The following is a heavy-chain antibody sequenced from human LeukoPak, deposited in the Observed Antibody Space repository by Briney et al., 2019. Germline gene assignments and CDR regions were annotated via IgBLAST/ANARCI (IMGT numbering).Heavy chain of an antibody. CDR1: GFTFNNYA. Sequence: GGSLRLSCAASGFTFNNYAMSWVRQAPGKGLEWVSAISGSGGSTYYADSVKGRFTISRDNSKNTLYLQMNSLRAEDTAVYYCAKDTTRVYYDFWSGPINKKEHFDYWGQGTLVTVSS. D-gene: IGHD3-3*01. V-gene: IGHV3-23*01. CDR3: AKDTTRVYYDFWSGPINKKEHFDY. J-gene: IGHJ4*02. CDR2: ISGSGGST.